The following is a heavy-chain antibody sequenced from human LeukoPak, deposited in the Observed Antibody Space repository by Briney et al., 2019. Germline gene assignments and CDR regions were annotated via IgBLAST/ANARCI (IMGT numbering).Heavy chain of an antibody. Sequence: SETLSLTCTVSGGSISSYYWSWIRQPAGKGLEWIGRIYTSGSTNYNPSLKSRVTMSVDTSKNQFSLKLSSVTAADTAVYYCAASYYDFWSGYSRYFDYWGQGTLVTVSS. CDR2: IYTSGST. J-gene: IGHJ4*02. D-gene: IGHD3-3*01. CDR3: AASYYDFWSGYSRYFDY. V-gene: IGHV4-4*07. CDR1: GGSISSYY.